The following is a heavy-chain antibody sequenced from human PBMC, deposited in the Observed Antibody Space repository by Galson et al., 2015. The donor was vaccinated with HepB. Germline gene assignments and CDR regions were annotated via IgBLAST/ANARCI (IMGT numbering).Heavy chain of an antibody. CDR3: ARDLEWLRMGRSQDYGMDV. CDR2: ISPNSGGT. CDR1: GYTFTGHY. V-gene: IGHV1-2*04. Sequence: SVQVSCKASGYTFTGHYMHWVRQAPGQGLEWLGWISPNSGGTNFAQKFQGWVTMTRDSSISTAYMELRRLRSDDTAVYYRARDLEWLRMGRSQDYGMDVWGQGTTVTVSS. D-gene: IGHD5-12*01. J-gene: IGHJ6*02.